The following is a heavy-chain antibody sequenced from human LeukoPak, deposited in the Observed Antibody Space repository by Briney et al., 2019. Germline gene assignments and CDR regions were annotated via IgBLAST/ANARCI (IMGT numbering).Heavy chain of an antibody. J-gene: IGHJ4*02. CDR1: GFTFSNAW. V-gene: IGHV3-15*01. CDR2: IKSKTDGGTT. D-gene: IGHD1-26*01. CDR3: TTDPSGSYSLFDY. Sequence: GGSLRLTCAASGFTFSNAWMSWVRQAPGKGLEWVGRIKSKTDGGTTDYAAPVKGRFTISRDDSKNTLYLQMNSLKTEDTAVYYCTTDPSGSYSLFDYWGQGTLVTVSS.